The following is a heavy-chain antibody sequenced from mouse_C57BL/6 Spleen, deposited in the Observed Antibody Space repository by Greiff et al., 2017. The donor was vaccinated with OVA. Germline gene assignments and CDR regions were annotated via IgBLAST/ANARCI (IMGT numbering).Heavy chain of an antibody. D-gene: IGHD4-1*01. CDR2: IDPSDSYT. CDR1: GYTFTSYW. V-gene: IGHV1-50*01. Sequence: QVQLQQSGAELVKPGASVKLSCKASGYTFTSYWMQWVKQRPGQGLEWIGEIDPSDSYTNYNQKFKGKATLTVDTSSSTAYMQLSSLTSEDSAVYYCARLGRDYWGQGTTLTVSS. J-gene: IGHJ2*01. CDR3: ARLGRDY.